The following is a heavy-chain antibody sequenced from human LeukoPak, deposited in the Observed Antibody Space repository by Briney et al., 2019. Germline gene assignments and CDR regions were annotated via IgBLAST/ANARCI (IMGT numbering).Heavy chain of an antibody. Sequence: GGSLRLSCAASGFTFSSCSMNWVRQTPGKGLEWVSSISSSSSYIYYADSVKGRFTISRDNAKNSLYLQMNSLRAEDTAVYYCARSTNIVVVPAAIYWGQGTLVTVSS. CDR2: ISSSSSYI. CDR1: GFTFSSCS. CDR3: ARSTNIVVVPAAIY. J-gene: IGHJ4*02. V-gene: IGHV3-21*01. D-gene: IGHD2-2*01.